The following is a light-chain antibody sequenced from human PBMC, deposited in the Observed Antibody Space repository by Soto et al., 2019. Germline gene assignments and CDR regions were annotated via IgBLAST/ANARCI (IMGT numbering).Light chain of an antibody. J-gene: IGKJ2*01. CDR3: QQYDSSSPT. Sequence: DIQMTQSPSTLSASVGDGVTITCRASQNISVWLAWYQQRPGKAPKFLIYDASSLETGDPSRFSGSGSGTEFTLTIRSLPPDDFATYYCQQYDSSSPTFGQGTKLEIK. CDR2: DAS. CDR1: QNISVW. V-gene: IGKV1-5*01.